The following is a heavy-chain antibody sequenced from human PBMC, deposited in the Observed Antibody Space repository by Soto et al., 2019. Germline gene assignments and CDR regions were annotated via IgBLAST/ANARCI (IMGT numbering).Heavy chain of an antibody. CDR3: ARGGSVPAAQTGYYYYYGMDV. J-gene: IGHJ6*02. D-gene: IGHD2-2*01. CDR2: ISSSSGYI. V-gene: IGHV3-21*01. CDR1: GFTFSSYS. Sequence: PGGSLRLSCAASGFTFSSYSMNWVRQAPGKGLEWVSSISSSSGYIYYADSVKGRFTISRDNAKNSLYLQMNSLRAEDTAVYYCARGGSVPAAQTGYYYYYGMDVWGQGTTVTVSS.